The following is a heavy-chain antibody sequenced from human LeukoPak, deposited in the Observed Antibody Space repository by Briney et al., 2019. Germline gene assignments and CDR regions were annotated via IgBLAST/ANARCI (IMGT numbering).Heavy chain of an antibody. CDR1: GFTFSSYE. V-gene: IGHV3-48*03. Sequence: GGSLRLSCAASGFTFSSYEMNWVRQAPGKGLEWVSYISSSGSTIYYADSVKGRFTISRDNAKNSLYLQMNSLRAEDTAIYYCATDYYVSGSYYRLFYWGQGTLVTVSS. D-gene: IGHD3-10*01. CDR3: ATDYYVSGSYYRLFY. CDR2: ISSSGSTI. J-gene: IGHJ4*02.